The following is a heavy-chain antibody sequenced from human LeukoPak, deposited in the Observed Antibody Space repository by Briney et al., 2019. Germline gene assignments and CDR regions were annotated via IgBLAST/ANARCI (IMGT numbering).Heavy chain of an antibody. J-gene: IGHJ3*02. CDR3: TRSTNLEAFDI. Sequence: SETLSLTCTVSGGSVSSGTYYLSWIRQPPGKGLEWIGYIYYSGSTNYNPSLKSRVTISVDTSKNQCSLRLSSVTTADTAVYYCTRSTNLEAFDIWGQGTMVTVSS. V-gene: IGHV4-61*01. CDR2: IYYSGST. D-gene: IGHD2-8*01. CDR1: GGSVSSGTYY.